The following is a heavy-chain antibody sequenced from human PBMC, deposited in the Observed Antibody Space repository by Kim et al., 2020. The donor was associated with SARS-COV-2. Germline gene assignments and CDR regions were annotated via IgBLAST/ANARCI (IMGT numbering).Heavy chain of an antibody. CDR1: GGTFSSYA. Sequence: SVKVSCKASGGTFSSYAISWVRQAPGQGLEWMGGIIPIFDTTNYAQKFQGRVTITADESTSTAYMELSSLRSEDTAVYYCARDSTFGSIGHYQSYWGQGTLVTVSS. CDR3: ARDSTFGSIGHYQSY. CDR2: IIPIFDTT. V-gene: IGHV1-69*13. J-gene: IGHJ4*02. D-gene: IGHD3-16*01.